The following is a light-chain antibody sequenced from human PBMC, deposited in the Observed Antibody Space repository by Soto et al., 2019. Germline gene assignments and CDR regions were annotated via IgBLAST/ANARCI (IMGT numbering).Light chain of an antibody. CDR1: SRDVGGYNW. J-gene: IGLJ3*02. CDR2: EVS. CDR3: FSYTSSSTWV. V-gene: IGLV2-14*01. Sequence: QSALTQPPSASGSPGQSVTISCTGTSRDVGGYNWVSWYQHHPGKVPKLLIYEVSNRPSGVSDRFSGSRSGNTASLTISGLQAEDESDYYCFSYTSSSTWVFGGGTKLTVL.